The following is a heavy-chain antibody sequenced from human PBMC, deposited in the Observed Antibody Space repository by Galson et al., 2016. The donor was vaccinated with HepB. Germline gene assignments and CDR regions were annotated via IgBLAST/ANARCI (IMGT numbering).Heavy chain of an antibody. CDR1: GFTFGDYA. J-gene: IGHJ5*02. CDR2: IKSKIDGGTT. Sequence: SLRLSCAASGFTFGDYAMHWVRQAPGKGLEWIGRIKSKIDGGTTDYAAPVKGRFTISRDDSNNTLYLQINSLKTEDTAVYYCTTPYDYGDYGYNWFDPWGQGTLVTVSS. CDR3: TTPYDYGDYGYNWFDP. V-gene: IGHV3-15*01. D-gene: IGHD4-17*01.